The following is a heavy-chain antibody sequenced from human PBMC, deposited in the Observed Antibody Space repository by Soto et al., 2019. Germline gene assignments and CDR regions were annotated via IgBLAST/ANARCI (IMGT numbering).Heavy chain of an antibody. V-gene: IGHV4-4*02. J-gene: IGHJ6*02. CDR2: IYHSGST. Sequence: LETLSLTCTVSGGSISSYYWSWVRQPPGKGLEWIGEIYHSGSTNYNTSLKSRVTISVDKSKNQFSLKVTSVTAADTAVYYCARVSGSYYYGMDVWGQGTTVTVSS. CDR1: GGSISSYY. CDR3: ARVSGSYYYGMDV.